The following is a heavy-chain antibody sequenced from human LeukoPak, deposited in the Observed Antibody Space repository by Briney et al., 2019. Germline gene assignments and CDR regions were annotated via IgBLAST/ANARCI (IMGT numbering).Heavy chain of an antibody. Sequence: GGSLRLSCADSGFTFSNYNMNWVRQAPGKAMEWVSSITSSGTYTFYADSVKGRFTISRDNAKNSLYLQMDSLGPEDTAVYYCARDPPGDGSGYWDYYYYYMDVWGKGTTVTISS. CDR3: ARDPPGDGSGYWDYYYYYMDV. V-gene: IGHV3-21*01. CDR1: GFTFSNYN. CDR2: ITSSGTYT. J-gene: IGHJ6*03. D-gene: IGHD3-22*01.